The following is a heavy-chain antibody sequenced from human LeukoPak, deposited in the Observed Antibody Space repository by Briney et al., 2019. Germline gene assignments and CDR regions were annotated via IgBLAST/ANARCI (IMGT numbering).Heavy chain of an antibody. CDR1: GYTFTSYD. CDR3: ARARAAAPGYNWFDP. Sequence: ASVKVSCKASGYTFTSYDINWVRQATGQGLEWMGWMNPNSGNTGYAQKFQGRVTMTRNTSISTAYMELSSLRSEDTAVYYCARARAAAPGYNWFDPWGQGTLVTVSS. J-gene: IGHJ5*02. V-gene: IGHV1-8*01. D-gene: IGHD6-13*01. CDR2: MNPNSGNT.